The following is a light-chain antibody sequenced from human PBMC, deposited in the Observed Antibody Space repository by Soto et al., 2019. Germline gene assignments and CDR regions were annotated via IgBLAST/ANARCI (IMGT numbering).Light chain of an antibody. V-gene: IGKV3-20*01. J-gene: IGKJ2*01. CDR1: QSLSSTY. Sequence: EIVLTQSPGTLSLSPGERATLSCRASQSLSSTYLAWYQQKVGQSPRLLIYGASSRATGIPDRFSGSGSGTDFTLTISRLEPEDVAVYYCQQSGTSPPYTFGPGTKLDIK. CDR3: QQSGTSPPYT. CDR2: GAS.